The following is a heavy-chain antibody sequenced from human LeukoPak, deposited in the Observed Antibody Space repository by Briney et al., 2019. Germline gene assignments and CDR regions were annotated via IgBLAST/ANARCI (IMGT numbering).Heavy chain of an antibody. CDR2: IYYSGST. V-gene: IGHV4-59*01. CDR3: ARVKVQQPVLEWLSPSRYYYYYMDV. J-gene: IGHJ6*03. D-gene: IGHD3-3*01. CDR1: GGSISSYY. Sequence: SETLSLTCTVSGGSISSYYWSWIRQPPGKGLEWIGYIYYSGSTNYNPSLKSRVTISVDTSKNQFSLKLSSVTAADTAVYYCARVKVQQPVLEWLSPSRYYYYYMDVWGKGTTVTVSS.